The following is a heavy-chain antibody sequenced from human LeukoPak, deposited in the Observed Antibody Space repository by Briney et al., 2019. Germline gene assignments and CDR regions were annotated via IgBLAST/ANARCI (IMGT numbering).Heavy chain of an antibody. D-gene: IGHD2-2*01. V-gene: IGHV3-23*01. Sequence: GGSLRLSCAASGFTFSSYAMSWVRQAPGKGLEWVSAISGSGGSTYYADSVKGRFTISRDNSKNTLYLQMNSLRAEDTAVYYCAKDAPRGEDIAVVPAAMVYYYMDVWGKGTTVTVSS. J-gene: IGHJ6*03. CDR2: ISGSGGST. CDR3: AKDAPRGEDIAVVPAAMVYYYMDV. CDR1: GFTFSSYA.